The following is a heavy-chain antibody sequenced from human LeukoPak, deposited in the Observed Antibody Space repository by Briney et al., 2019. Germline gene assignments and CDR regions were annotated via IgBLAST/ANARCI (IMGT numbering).Heavy chain of an antibody. V-gene: IGHV4-59*10. Sequence: SETLSLTCAVYGGSFSGYYWSWIRQPPGKGLEWIGRIYTSGSTSYNPSLKSRVTISVDTSKNQFSLKLSSVTAADTAVYYCARLIWFGSASDIWGQGTMVTVSS. CDR1: GGSFSGYY. CDR3: ARLIWFGSASDI. CDR2: IYTSGST. D-gene: IGHD3-10*01. J-gene: IGHJ3*02.